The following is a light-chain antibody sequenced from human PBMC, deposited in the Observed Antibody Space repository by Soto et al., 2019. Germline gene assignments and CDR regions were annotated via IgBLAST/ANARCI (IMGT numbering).Light chain of an antibody. CDR2: GAS. CDR1: QSVSSSY. J-gene: IGKJ2*01. Sequence: EIVLTQSPGTLSLSPGERATLSCRASQSVSSSYLAWYQQKPGQAPRLLIYGASSRATGIPDRFSGSGSGTDFTLTISRLEPEDFAVYYGQQYGSSPVTFGQGTKLEIK. CDR3: QQYGSSPVT. V-gene: IGKV3-20*01.